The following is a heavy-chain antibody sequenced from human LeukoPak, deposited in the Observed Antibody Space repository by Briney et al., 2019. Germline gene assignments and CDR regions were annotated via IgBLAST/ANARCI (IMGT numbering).Heavy chain of an antibody. V-gene: IGHV3-48*01. CDR1: GFTFITYS. CDR2: ISSSSSTI. J-gene: IGHJ4*02. Sequence: PGGSLRLSCEASGFTFITYSMNWVRQAPGKGLEWVSYISSSSSTIYYADSVKGRFTISRDNAKKSLYLQMNSLRAEDTAVYYCAKTGAYANFDFWGQGTLVTVSS. D-gene: IGHD2-8*02. CDR3: AKTGAYANFDF.